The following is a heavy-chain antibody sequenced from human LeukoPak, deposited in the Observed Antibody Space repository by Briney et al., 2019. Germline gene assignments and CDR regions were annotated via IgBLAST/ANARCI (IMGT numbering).Heavy chain of an antibody. CDR1: GFTFSSYS. Sequence: GGSLRLSCAASGFTFSSYSMNWVRQAPGKGLEWVSSISSSSSYIYYADSVKGRFTISRDNAKNSLYLQMNSLRAEDTAVYYCARDRIAAACMDVWGQGTTVTVSS. CDR2: ISSSSSYI. J-gene: IGHJ6*02. V-gene: IGHV3-21*01. D-gene: IGHD6-13*01. CDR3: ARDRIAAACMDV.